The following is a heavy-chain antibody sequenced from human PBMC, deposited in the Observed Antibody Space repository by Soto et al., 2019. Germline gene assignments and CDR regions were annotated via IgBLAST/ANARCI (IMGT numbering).Heavy chain of an antibody. J-gene: IGHJ4*02. CDR3: ARQSRVSTVTFSHCFDY. CDR1: GYSFTSYW. CDR2: IDPSDSYT. Sequence: GESLKISCRGSGYSFTSYWISWVRQMPGKGLEWMGRIDPSDSYTNYSPSFQGHVTISADKSISTAYLQWSSLKASDTAMYYCARQSRVSTVTFSHCFDYCCQGTLVTVSS. V-gene: IGHV5-10-1*01. D-gene: IGHD4-17*01.